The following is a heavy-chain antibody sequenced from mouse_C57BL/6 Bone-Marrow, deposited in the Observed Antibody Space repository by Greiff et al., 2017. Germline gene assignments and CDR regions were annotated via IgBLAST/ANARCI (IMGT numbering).Heavy chain of an antibody. V-gene: IGHV5-17*01. CDR3: ATSSYHWYCDD. J-gene: IGHJ1*03. CDR1: GFTFSDYG. D-gene: IGHD1-1*01. Sequence: DVKLVESGGGLVKPGGSLTLSCAASGFTFSDYGMHWVRQAPETGLEWVAYISSGSSTIYYADSVKGRFTLSRDNAKNTQFLQMTSLRSEDTAMYYCATSSYHWYCDDWGTGTTVTVSS. CDR2: ISSGSSTI.